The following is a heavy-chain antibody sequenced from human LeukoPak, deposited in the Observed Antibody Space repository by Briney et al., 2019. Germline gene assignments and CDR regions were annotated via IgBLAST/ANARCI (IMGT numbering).Heavy chain of an antibody. Sequence: GGSLRLSCAASGFKFSTYEMNWVRQAPGKGLEWVSYISSAGSTIYYADSVKGRFTISRDNAENSLYLQMNSLRAEDTAVYYCAAYDILTGYFEDDYWGQGTLVTVSS. V-gene: IGHV3-48*03. J-gene: IGHJ4*02. CDR1: GFKFSTYE. D-gene: IGHD3-9*01. CDR2: ISSAGSTI. CDR3: AAYDILTGYFEDDY.